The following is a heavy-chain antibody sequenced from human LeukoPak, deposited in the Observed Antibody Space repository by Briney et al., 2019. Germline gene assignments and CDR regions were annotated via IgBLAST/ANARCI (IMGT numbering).Heavy chain of an antibody. CDR2: INQDESKK. CDR1: GFSFSNDW. V-gene: IGHV3-7*01. J-gene: IGHJ4*02. Sequence: GGSLRLSGAASGFSFSNDWMCWVRPAPGKGLEWVANINQDESKKYYVDSVKGRFTISRDNAKNSLYLQMSSLRAEDTAVYYCARDHAYRTDYWGQGILVTVSS. CDR3: ARDHAYRTDY. D-gene: IGHD2-2*01.